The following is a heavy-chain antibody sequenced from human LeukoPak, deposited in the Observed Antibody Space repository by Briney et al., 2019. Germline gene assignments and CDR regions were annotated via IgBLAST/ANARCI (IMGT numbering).Heavy chain of an antibody. J-gene: IGHJ4*02. CDR2: IRYDGSNK. V-gene: IGHV3-30*02. D-gene: IGHD3-22*01. CDR1: GFTFSSYS. CDR3: AKDKDDSSGYYPFRFDY. Sequence: GGSLRLSCAASGFTFSSYSMNWVRQAPGKGLEWVAFIRYDGSNKYYADSVKGRFTISRDNSKNTLYLQMNSLRAEDTAVYYCAKDKDDSSGYYPFRFDYWGQGTLVTVSS.